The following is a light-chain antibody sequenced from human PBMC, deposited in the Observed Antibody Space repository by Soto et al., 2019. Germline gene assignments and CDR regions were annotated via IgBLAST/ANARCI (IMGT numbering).Light chain of an antibody. J-gene: IGKJ3*01. CDR3: QHSYSTPRT. CDR2: AAS. Sequence: DIQMTQSPSSLSASVGDRVTITCRASQSISSYLNWYQQKPGKAPKLLIYAASSLQSGVPSMFSGSGSGTDFTLTISSQQPEDFATYYCQHSYSTPRTFGPGTKVDI. V-gene: IGKV1-39*01. CDR1: QSISSY.